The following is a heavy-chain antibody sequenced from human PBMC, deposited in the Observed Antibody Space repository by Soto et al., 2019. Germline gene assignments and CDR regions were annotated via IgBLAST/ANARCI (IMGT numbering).Heavy chain of an antibody. J-gene: IGHJ4*02. Sequence: ASVKVSCKASGYTFTNSGISWVRQAPGQGLEGMGWASGYNGNTNYAQKVQGRVTMTTDTSTNTAYMELRSLRSDDAAVYYCAITTCSATSCYRELNYWGQGTLVTVSS. CDR2: ASGYNGNT. CDR3: AITTCSATSCYRELNY. V-gene: IGHV1-18*04. D-gene: IGHD2-2*01. CDR1: GYTFTNSG.